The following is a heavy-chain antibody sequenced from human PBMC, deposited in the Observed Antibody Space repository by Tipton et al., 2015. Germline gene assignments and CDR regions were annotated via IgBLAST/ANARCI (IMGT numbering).Heavy chain of an antibody. CDR1: GFTFSSYE. V-gene: IGHV3-48*03. CDR2: ISSSGSPI. J-gene: IGHJ5*02. D-gene: IGHD3-10*01. Sequence: SLRLSCAASGFTFSSYEMNWVRQAPGKGLEWVSYISSSGSPIYYSDSVKGRFTTSRDNAKNSLYLQMNSLRAGDTAVYYCATIRGDRGSWGPGPLVT. CDR3: ATIRGDRGS.